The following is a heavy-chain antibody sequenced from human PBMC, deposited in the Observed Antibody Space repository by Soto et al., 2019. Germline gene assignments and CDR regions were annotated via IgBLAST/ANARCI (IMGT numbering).Heavy chain of an antibody. CDR3: AQTAYAVDTPDWFDP. D-gene: IGHD6-19*01. V-gene: IGHV2-5*02. Sequence: QITLKESGPTLVKPTQTLTLTCTFSGFSLSTSGVGVGWIRQPPGKALEWLALIYWDDDKRYSPSLKSRLTIPKDTSKNQVVLTMTNMDPVDTATYYCAQTAYAVDTPDWFDPWGQGTLVTVSS. CDR1: GFSLSTSGVG. J-gene: IGHJ5*02. CDR2: IYWDDDK.